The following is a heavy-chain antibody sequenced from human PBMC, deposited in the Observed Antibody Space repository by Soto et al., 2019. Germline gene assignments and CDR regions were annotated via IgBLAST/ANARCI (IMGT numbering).Heavy chain of an antibody. CDR3: VRASMPKAHFDS. Sequence: TLSLTCTVSGGSIRGYYWSWIRQSAGMGLEWIGRMHTSGSTNYNPSLKSRVTISVDMSKNQISLKLTSVTAADTALYYCVRASMPKAHFDSWGQGTLVTVSS. D-gene: IGHD2-2*01. CDR2: MHTSGST. V-gene: IGHV4-4*07. J-gene: IGHJ4*02. CDR1: GGSIRGYY.